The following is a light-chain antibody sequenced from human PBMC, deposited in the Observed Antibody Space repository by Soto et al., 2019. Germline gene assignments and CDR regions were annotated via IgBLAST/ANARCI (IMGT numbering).Light chain of an antibody. CDR2: NNN. J-gene: IGLJ3*02. Sequence: QSVLTQTPSASGTPGQRVTISCSGSRSNIGNNAVSWYQQFLGTAPKLLIYNNNQRPSGVPDRFSGSKSGTSASLAISGLQSEDEADYYCATWDDSLNARGVFGGGTKLTVL. CDR3: ATWDDSLNARGV. V-gene: IGLV1-44*01. CDR1: RSNIGNNA.